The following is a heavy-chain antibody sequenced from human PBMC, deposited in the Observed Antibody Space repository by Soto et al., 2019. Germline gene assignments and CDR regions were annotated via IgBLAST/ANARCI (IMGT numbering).Heavy chain of an antibody. CDR3: ARLSSIVLMVYATD. V-gene: IGHV4-39*01. Sequence: QLQLQESGPGLVKPSETLSLTCTVSGGSISSSSYYWGWIRQPPGKGLEWIGSIYYSGSTYYNPSLKSRVTISVDTSKNQFSLKLSSVTAADTAVYYCARLSSIVLMVYATDWGQGTLVTDSS. J-gene: IGHJ4*02. CDR1: GGSISSSSYY. D-gene: IGHD2-8*01. CDR2: IYYSGST.